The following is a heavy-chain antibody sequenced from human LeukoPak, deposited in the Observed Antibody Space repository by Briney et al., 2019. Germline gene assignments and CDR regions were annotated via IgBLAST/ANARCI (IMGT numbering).Heavy chain of an antibody. CDR3: ARGGEGELFAWLDF. CDR1: GFTFSSYE. CDR2: ISSSGSTI. V-gene: IGHV3-48*03. J-gene: IGHJ4*02. Sequence: GGSLRLSCATSGFTFSSYEMNWVRQAPGKGLEWVSYISSSGSTIYYADYVEGRFTISRDNAENSLYLQMNSLRVEDTAVYYCARGGEGELFAWLDFWGQGILVTVSS. D-gene: IGHD3-10*01.